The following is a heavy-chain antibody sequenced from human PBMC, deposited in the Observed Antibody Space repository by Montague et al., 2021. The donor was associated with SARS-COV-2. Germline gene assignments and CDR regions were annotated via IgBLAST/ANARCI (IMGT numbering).Heavy chain of an antibody. CDR2: VYYTGVT. CDR3: ARIAMAATFAS. Sequence: SETLSLTCSETFTSSGVEYRRWTRQHPAEVQSRPEYVYYTGVTKYNPSLKSRVSMSVDTSKNQFSLRLTSVGAADTAVYYCARIAMAATFASWGKGALVTVSS. J-gene: IGHJ4*02. CDR1: FTSSGVEY. D-gene: IGHD6-19*01. V-gene: IGHV4-59*13.